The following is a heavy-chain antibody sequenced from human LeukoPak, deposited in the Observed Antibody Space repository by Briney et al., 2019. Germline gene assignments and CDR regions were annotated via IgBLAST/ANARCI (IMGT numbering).Heavy chain of an antibody. CDR1: GGSISSSSYY. Sequence: SETLSLTCTVSGGSISSSSYYWGWIRQPPGKGLEWIGSIYYSGSTYYNPSLKSRVTISVDTSKNQFSLKLSSVTAADTAVYYCARLRRAARRIGAFDIWGQGTMVTVSS. V-gene: IGHV4-39*01. D-gene: IGHD2-15*01. J-gene: IGHJ3*02. CDR3: ARLRRAARRIGAFDI. CDR2: IYYSGST.